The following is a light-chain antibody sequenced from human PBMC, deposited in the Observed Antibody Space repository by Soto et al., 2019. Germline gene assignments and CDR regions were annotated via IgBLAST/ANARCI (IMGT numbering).Light chain of an antibody. J-gene: IGKJ3*01. CDR2: DAS. CDR1: QSVSSY. Sequence: EIVLTQSPATLSLSPGERATLSCRASQSVSSYLAWYQQKPGQAPRLLIYDASNRATGIPARFSGSGSGTDFTLTISSLETEDFAFYYCQQRSNWPRFTFGPGPKVDIK. CDR3: QQRSNWPRFT. V-gene: IGKV3-11*01.